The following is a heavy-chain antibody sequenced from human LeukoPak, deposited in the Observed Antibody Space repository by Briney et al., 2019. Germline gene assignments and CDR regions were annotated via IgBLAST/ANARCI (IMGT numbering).Heavy chain of an antibody. D-gene: IGHD2-15*01. CDR1: GFTFSSYG. CDR3: AKITLNVVVVAADPPTFDY. Sequence: GGSLRLSCAASGFTFSSYGMHWVRQAPGKGLEWVAVISYDGSNKYYADSVKGRFTISRDNSKNTLYLQMNSLRAEDTAVYYCAKITLNVVVVAADPPTFDYWGQGTLVTVSS. CDR2: ISYDGSNK. J-gene: IGHJ4*02. V-gene: IGHV3-30*18.